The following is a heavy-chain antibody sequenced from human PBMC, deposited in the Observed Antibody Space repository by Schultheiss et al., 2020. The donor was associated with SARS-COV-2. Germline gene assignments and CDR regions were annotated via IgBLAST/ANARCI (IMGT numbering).Heavy chain of an antibody. CDR3: ARDLSHSNTQLRGRGGMDV. D-gene: IGHD4-11*01. J-gene: IGHJ6*02. V-gene: IGHV1-3*02. CDR1: GGTFSSYA. Sequence: ASVKVSCKASGGTFSSYAMHWVRQAPGQRLEWMGWSNAGNGNTKYSQEFQGRVTITRDTSASTAYMELRSLRSDDTAVYYCARDLSHSNTQLRGRGGMDVWGQGTTVTVSS. CDR2: SNAGNGNT.